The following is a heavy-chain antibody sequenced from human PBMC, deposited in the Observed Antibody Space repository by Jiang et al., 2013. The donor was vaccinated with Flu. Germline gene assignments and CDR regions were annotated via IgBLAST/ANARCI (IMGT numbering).Heavy chain of an antibody. CDR2: IYWNDDK. J-gene: IGHJ4*02. D-gene: IGHD2-21*02. Sequence: KPTQTLTLTCTFSGFSLSTSGVGVGWIRQPPGKALEWLALIYWNDDKRYSPSLKSRLTITKDTSKNQVVLTMTNMDPVDTATYYCAHLGYSGYENYCGGDCWDFDYWGQGTLVTVSS. CDR1: GFSLSTSGVG. V-gene: IGHV2-5*01. CDR3: AHLGYSGYENYCGGDCWDFDY.